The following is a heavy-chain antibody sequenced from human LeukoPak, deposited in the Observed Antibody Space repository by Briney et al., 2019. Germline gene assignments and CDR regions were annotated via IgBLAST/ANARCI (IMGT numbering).Heavy chain of an antibody. V-gene: IGHV3-30-3*01. CDR1: GFTFSSYA. J-gene: IGHJ6*02. D-gene: IGHD2-2*01. CDR2: ISYDGSNK. Sequence: PGRSLRLSCAASGFTFSSYAMHWVRQAPGKGLEWVAVISYDGSNKYYADSVKGRFTISRDNSKNTLYLQMNSLRAEDTAVHYCARELIPQLGVGNRDTNYYYYGMDVWGQGTTVTVSS. CDR3: ARELIPQLGVGNRDTNYYYYGMDV.